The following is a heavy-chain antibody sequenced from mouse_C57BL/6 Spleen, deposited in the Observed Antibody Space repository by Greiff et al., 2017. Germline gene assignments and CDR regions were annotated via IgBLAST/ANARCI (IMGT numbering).Heavy chain of an antibody. CDR3: TRGRRWYAMDY. J-gene: IGHJ4*01. D-gene: IGHD1-1*02. CDR1: GYTFTDYE. Sequence: QVQLKESGAELVRPGASVTLSCKASGYTFTDYEMHWVKQTPVHGLEWIGAIDPETGGTAYNQKFKGKAILTADKSSSTAYMELRSLTSEDSAVYYCTRGRRWYAMDYWGQGTSVTVSS. V-gene: IGHV1-15*01. CDR2: IDPETGGT.